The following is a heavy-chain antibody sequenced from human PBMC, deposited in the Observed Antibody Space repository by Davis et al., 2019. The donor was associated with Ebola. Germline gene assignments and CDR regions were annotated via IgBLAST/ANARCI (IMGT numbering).Heavy chain of an antibody. CDR3: ARDRYCSGGSCYGNHYYGMDV. D-gene: IGHD2-15*01. V-gene: IGHV1-2*04. Sequence: AASVKVSCKASGYTFTSYYMHWVRQAPGQGLEWMGWINPNSGGTNYAQKFQGWVTMTRDTSISTAYMELSRLRSDDTAVYYCARDRYCSGGSCYGNHYYGMDVWGQGTTVTVSS. CDR2: INPNSGGT. J-gene: IGHJ6*02. CDR1: GYTFTSYY.